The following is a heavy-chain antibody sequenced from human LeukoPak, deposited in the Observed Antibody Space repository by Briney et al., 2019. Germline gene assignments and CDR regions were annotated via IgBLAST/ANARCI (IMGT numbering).Heavy chain of an antibody. Sequence: GGSLRLSCAASGFSFSSSAMHWVRQAPGKGLDWVAFIHYDGNNKYYADSVKGRFTISRDNSKNTLYLQMNSLRAEDTAVYYCAARRLTVTTEIDYWGQGTLVTVSS. CDR1: GFSFSSSA. CDR3: AARRLTVTTEIDY. CDR2: IHYDGNNK. V-gene: IGHV3-30*02. J-gene: IGHJ4*02. D-gene: IGHD4-17*01.